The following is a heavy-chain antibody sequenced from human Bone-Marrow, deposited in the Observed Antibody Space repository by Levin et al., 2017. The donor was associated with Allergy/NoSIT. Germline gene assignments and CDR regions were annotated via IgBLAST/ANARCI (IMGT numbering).Heavy chain of an antibody. CDR1: GGSFSGYY. CDR2: INHSGST. J-gene: IGHJ4*02. D-gene: IGHD6-19*01. Sequence: SETLSLTCAVYGGSFSGYYWSWIRQPPGKGLEWIGEINHSGSTNYNPSLKSRVTISVDTSKNQFSLKLSSVTAADTAVYYCASADIAVAKIDYWGQGTLVTVSS. V-gene: IGHV4-34*01. CDR3: ASADIAVAKIDY.